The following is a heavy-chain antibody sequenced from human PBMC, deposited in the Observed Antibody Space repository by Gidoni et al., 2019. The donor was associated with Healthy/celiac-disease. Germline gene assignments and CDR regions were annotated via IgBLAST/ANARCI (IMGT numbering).Heavy chain of an antibody. V-gene: IGHV3-30*04. CDR1: GFTFSNFA. CDR2: IPKEGSSK. Sequence: QVQLVESGGGVVQPGRSLSPSCAASGFTFSNFAMHWGLKAPGKGLEWVAGIPKEGSSKYYADSVKGRFTITRDNSKNTLYLEMNSLRGEDTAVYYCARGRGHDSGYDWVLNYWGQGTLVTVSS. CDR3: ARGRGHDSGYDWVLNY. J-gene: IGHJ4*02. D-gene: IGHD5-12*01.